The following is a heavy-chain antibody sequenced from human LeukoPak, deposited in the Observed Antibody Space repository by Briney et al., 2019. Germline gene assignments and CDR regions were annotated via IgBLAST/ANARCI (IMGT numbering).Heavy chain of an antibody. V-gene: IGHV3-7*03. CDR2: IKADGSEK. CDR3: AKDQPSMVPDTPGFDY. Sequence: PGGSLRLSCAASGFTFTDYLMTWVRQAPGKGLEWVADIKADGSEKYYVDSVKGRFTISRDNSKNAMYLQMNSLRAEDSALYFCAKDQPSMVPDTPGFDYWGQGTLVTVSS. CDR1: GFTFTDYL. J-gene: IGHJ4*02. D-gene: IGHD2-15*01.